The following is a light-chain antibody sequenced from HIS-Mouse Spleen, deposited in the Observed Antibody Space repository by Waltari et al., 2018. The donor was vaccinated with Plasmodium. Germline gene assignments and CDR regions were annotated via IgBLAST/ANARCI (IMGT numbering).Light chain of an antibody. CDR2: DAS. CDR1: QSVSSY. CDR3: QQRSNWPRVLT. Sequence: ATLSCRASQSVSSYLAWYQQKPGQAPRLLIYDASNRANGIPARFSGSGSVTDFTLTISSLEPEDFAVYYCQQRSNWPRVLTFGGGTKVEIK. V-gene: IGKV3-11*01. J-gene: IGKJ4*01.